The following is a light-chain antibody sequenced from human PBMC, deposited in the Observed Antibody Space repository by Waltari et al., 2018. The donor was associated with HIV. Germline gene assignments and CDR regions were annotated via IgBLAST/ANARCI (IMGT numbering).Light chain of an antibody. CDR1: QNIHTS. V-gene: IGKV1-39*01. CDR2: AAS. CDR3: LQSNTPPLT. J-gene: IGKJ3*01. Sequence: DIQMTQSPSSLSASVGDRVTITCRASQNIHTSLNWYQQKPGKAPKLLIFAASSLQSGVPSRFSGSGYGTDFTLTINSLQPEDFATYFCLQSNTPPLTFGPGSKVDV.